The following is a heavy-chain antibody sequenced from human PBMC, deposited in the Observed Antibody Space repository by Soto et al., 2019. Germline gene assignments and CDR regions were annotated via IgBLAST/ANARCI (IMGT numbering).Heavy chain of an antibody. CDR3: ARVSSSSWSNWFDP. CDR2: IYYSGST. Sequence: SETLSLTCTVSGGSISSGGYYWSWIRQHPGKGLEWIGYIYYSGSTYYNPSLKSRVTISVDTSKNQFSLKLSSVTAADTAVYYCARVSSSSWSNWFDPWGQGTLVTVSS. J-gene: IGHJ5*02. V-gene: IGHV4-31*03. CDR1: GGSISSGGYY. D-gene: IGHD6-13*01.